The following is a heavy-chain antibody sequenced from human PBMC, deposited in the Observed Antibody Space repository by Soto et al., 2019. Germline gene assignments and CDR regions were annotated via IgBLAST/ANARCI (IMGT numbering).Heavy chain of an antibody. CDR1: GGSVNIGTYY. V-gene: IGHV4-61*01. CDR3: AKDSGYNYGYFRWFDP. D-gene: IGHD5-18*01. CDR2: IHYSGST. J-gene: IGHJ5*02. Sequence: SETLSLTCTVSGGSVNIGTYYWSWIRQPPGKGLEWIGFIHYSGSTNYNPSLKGRVTISVDTSKSQFSLKLSSVTAADTAVYYCAKDSGYNYGYFRWFDPWGQGTLVTVSS.